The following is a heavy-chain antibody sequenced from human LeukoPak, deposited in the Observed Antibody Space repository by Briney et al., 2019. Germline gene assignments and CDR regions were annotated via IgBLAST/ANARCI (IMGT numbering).Heavy chain of an antibody. CDR2: ISGSGGST. J-gene: IGHJ6*02. CDR3: AKTEGLRYFDWLPPPGRFGMDV. V-gene: IGHV3-23*01. D-gene: IGHD3-9*01. CDR1: GFTFSSYW. Sequence: GGSLRLSCAASGFTFSSYWMSWVRQAPGKGLEWVSAISGSGGSTYYADSVKGRFTISRDNSKNTLYLQMNSLRAEDTAVYYCAKTEGLRYFDWLPPPGRFGMDVWGQGTTVTVSS.